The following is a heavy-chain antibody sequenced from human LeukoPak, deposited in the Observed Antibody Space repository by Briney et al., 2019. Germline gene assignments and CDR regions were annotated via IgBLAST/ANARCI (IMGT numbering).Heavy chain of an antibody. Sequence: PGGSLRLSCAASGFTFSSYEMNWVRQAPGKGLEWVSYISSSAGTTYYADSVKGRFTISRDNAKNLLYLQLNSLRVEDTAVYYCARNWYLTSYGMDVWGQGTTVTVSS. CDR1: GFTFSSYE. D-gene: IGHD1-7*01. J-gene: IGHJ6*02. V-gene: IGHV3-48*03. CDR3: ARNWYLTSYGMDV. CDR2: ISSSAGTT.